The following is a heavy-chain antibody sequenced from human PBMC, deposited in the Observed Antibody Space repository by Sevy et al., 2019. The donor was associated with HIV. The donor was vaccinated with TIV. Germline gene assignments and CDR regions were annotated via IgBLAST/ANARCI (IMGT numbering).Heavy chain of an antibody. Sequence: LSLTCAASGFTFSNYAMSWVRQAPGKGLEWVSDISGSGDSTYYADSVKGRFTIFRDNSKNTLSLQMNSLRAEDTAVYYCAKGDRTFYGLDVWGQGTTVTVSS. D-gene: IGHD2-15*01. V-gene: IGHV3-23*01. J-gene: IGHJ6*02. CDR3: AKGDRTFYGLDV. CDR2: ISGSGDST. CDR1: GFTFSNYA.